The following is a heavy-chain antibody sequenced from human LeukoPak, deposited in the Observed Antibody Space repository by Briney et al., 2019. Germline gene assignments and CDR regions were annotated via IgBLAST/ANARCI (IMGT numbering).Heavy chain of an antibody. D-gene: IGHD4-17*01. V-gene: IGHV3-21*01. Sequence: GGSLRLSCAASGFTFSSYSMNWVRQAPGKGLEWVSSISSSSTYIYYADSVKGRFTISRDNAKNSLYLQMNSLRAEDTAVYYCARQPYIYGDYGDYWGQGTLVTVSS. CDR3: ARQPYIYGDYGDY. J-gene: IGHJ4*02. CDR2: ISSSSTYI. CDR1: GFTFSSYS.